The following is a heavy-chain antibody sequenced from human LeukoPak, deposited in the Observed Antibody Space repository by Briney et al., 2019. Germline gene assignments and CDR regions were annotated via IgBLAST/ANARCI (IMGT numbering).Heavy chain of an antibody. CDR3: AKVIPATGTGY. V-gene: IGHV3-48*01. Sequence: GGSLRLSCAASGFTFSTYSMNWVRQAPGKGLEWVSYINSGSSTIYYADSVKGRFTISRDNAKNSLYLQMNSLRADDSAIYYCAKVIPATGTGYWGQGTLVTVSS. D-gene: IGHD6-13*01. CDR1: GFTFSTYS. J-gene: IGHJ4*02. CDR2: INSGSSTI.